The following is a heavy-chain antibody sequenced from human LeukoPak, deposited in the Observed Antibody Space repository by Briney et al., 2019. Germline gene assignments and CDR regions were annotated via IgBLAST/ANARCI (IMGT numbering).Heavy chain of an antibody. J-gene: IGHJ4*02. V-gene: IGHV4-39*07. CDR1: SGSISSSSFF. CDR2: AHYSGST. Sequence: SESLSLTCIVSSGSISSSSFFWSWTRQSPGKGLEWIGSAHYSGSTYYNPSLKSRVTIALDTSKNQFSLTMNSVTAADTAVYFCAGENNGGPHYWGKGTQVTVSS. D-gene: IGHD2-8*01. CDR3: AGENNGGPHY.